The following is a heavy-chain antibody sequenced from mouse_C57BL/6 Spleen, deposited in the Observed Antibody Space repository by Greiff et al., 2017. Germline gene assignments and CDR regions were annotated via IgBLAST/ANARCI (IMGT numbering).Heavy chain of an antibody. V-gene: IGHV1-55*01. D-gene: IGHD1-1*01. CDR3: ASGLPVAY. CDR2: IYPGSGST. Sequence: QVQLQQPGAELVKPGASVKMSCKASGYTFTSYWITWVKQRPGQGLEWIGDIYPGSGSTNYNEKFKSKATLTVATSSSTAYMQLSSLTSEDSAVYYHASGLPVAYWGQGTLVTVSA. CDR1: GYTFTSYW. J-gene: IGHJ3*01.